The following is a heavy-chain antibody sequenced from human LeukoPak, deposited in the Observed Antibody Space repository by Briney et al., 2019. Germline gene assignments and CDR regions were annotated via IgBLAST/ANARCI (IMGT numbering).Heavy chain of an antibody. V-gene: IGHV3-15*07. J-gene: IGHJ4*02. CDR3: TTDTYYDYVWGSYGSDY. CDR2: IKSKTDGGTT. Sequence: PGGSLRLSCAASGFTFSNAWMNWVRQAPGKGLEWVGRIKSKTDGGTTDFAAPVKGRFTIPRDDSKNTLYLQMNSLKTEDTAVYYCTTDTYYDYVWGSYGSDYWGQGTLVTVSS. CDR1: GFTFSNAW. D-gene: IGHD3-16*01.